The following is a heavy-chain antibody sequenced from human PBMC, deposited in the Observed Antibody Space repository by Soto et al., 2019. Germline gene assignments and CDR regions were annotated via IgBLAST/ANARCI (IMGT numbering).Heavy chain of an antibody. CDR3: AHTPFFGDKLDF. V-gene: IGHV2-5*02. J-gene: IGHJ4*02. D-gene: IGHD2-21*01. CDR2: IYWDGDK. Sequence: QITLKESGPALVKPTQTLTLTCTFSGFSLTTGGVGVGWIRQPPGKALEWLAVIYWDGDKRYSPSLKTRLTITKDTPNNQVVLTMTNMDPRDTATYFCAHTPFFGDKLDFWGQGTLVPVSS. CDR1: GFSLTTGGVG.